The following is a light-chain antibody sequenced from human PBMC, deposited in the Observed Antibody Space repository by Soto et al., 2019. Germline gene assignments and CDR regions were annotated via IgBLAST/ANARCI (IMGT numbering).Light chain of an antibody. CDR1: SSDVGFYNY. J-gene: IGLJ2*01. V-gene: IGLV2-14*01. Sequence: QSALTQPASVSGSPGQSISISCTGTSSDVGFYNYVSWYQQHPGKAPKLMISEVSNRPSGVSNRFSGSKSGNKASLTISGLQAEDEAHYYCSSYTSSSTLVFGGGTQLTVL. CDR3: SSYTSSSTLV. CDR2: EVS.